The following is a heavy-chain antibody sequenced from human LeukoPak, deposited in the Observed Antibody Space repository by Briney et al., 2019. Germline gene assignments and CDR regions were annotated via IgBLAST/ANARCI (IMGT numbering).Heavy chain of an antibody. V-gene: IGHV3-23*01. D-gene: IGHD1-26*01. CDR1: GFTFSSYA. J-gene: IGHJ3*01. CDR2: ISGSGGST. CDR3: ASNGAQKWELRQWYAFDV. Sequence: PGGSLRLSCAASGFTFSSYAMSWVRQAPGKGLERVSAISGSGGSTYYADSVKGRFTISRDNSKNTLYLQMNSLRAEDTAVYYCASNGAQKWELRQWYAFDVWGQGTMVTVSS.